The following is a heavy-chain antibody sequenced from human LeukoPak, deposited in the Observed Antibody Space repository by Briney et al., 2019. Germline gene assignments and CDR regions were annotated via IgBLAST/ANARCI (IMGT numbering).Heavy chain of an antibody. V-gene: IGHV4-59*08. D-gene: IGHD4-17*01. CDR1: PGSISRFY. CDR2: IFHIGNT. CDR3: AGTVTTHFAY. J-gene: IGHJ4*02. Sequence: PSETLSLTCSVSPGSISRFYWSWIRQAPGKEPEWIGYIFHIGNTNYNPSLRGRVTISIDTSKNEFSLDLTSVTAADTAVYYCAGTVTTHFAYCGQGALVTVSS.